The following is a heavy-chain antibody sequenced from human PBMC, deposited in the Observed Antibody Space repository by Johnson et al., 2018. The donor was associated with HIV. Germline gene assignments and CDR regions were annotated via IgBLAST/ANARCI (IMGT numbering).Heavy chain of an antibody. V-gene: IGHV3-53*04. CDR1: GFTVSSNY. Sequence: MPLVESGGGLVQPGGSLRLSCAASGFTVSSNYMSWVRQAPGKGLAWVSVIYSGGSTYYADSVKGRFTISRNNSENSLYLQMNSLRAEDTALYYCAKDMGYSSFGFGFDLWGQGTMVTVSS. CDR2: IYSGGST. CDR3: AKDMGYSSFGFGFDL. D-gene: IGHD6-13*01. J-gene: IGHJ3*01.